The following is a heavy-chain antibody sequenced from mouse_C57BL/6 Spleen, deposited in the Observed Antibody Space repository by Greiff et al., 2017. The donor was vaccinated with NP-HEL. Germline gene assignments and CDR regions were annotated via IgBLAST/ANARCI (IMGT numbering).Heavy chain of an antibody. V-gene: IGHV1-15*01. J-gene: IGHJ4*01. CDR2: IDPENGGT. CDR3: TREGTTVVEGMDY. CDR1: GYTFTDYE. D-gene: IGHD1-1*01. Sequence: QVQLQQSGAELVRPGASVTLSCKASGYTFTDYEMHWVKQTPVPGLEWIGAIDPENGGTAYNQKFKGKAILTADKSSSTAYMELRSLTSEDSAVYYCTREGTTVVEGMDYWGQGTSVTVSS.